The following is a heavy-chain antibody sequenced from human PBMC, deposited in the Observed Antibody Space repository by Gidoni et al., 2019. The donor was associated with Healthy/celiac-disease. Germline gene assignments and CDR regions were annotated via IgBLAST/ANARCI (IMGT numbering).Heavy chain of an antibody. D-gene: IGHD4-17*01. Sequence: EVQLVESGGGLVKPGGSLRLSCAASGFTFSNAWMSWVRQAPGKGLEWVGRIKSKTDGGTTDYAAPVKGRFTISRDDSKNTLYLQMNSLKTEDTAVYYCTTDHDYGDSREGDYWGQGTLVTVSS. J-gene: IGHJ4*02. V-gene: IGHV3-15*01. CDR1: GFTFSNAW. CDR3: TTDHDYGDSREGDY. CDR2: IKSKTDGGTT.